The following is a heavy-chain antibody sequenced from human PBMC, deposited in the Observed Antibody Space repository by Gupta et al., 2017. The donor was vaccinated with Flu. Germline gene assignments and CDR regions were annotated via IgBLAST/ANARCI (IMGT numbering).Heavy chain of an antibody. CDR1: A. D-gene: IGHD3-16*02. CDR2: ISYEGSSK. Sequence: AMHWVGRAPGKGLQWLAVISYEGSSKYYADSVKGRFTISRDNSKNTLYLKMNSLRADDTAVYYCARRWGDNSYPHYYYMAVWGKGTTVTVSS. J-gene: IGHJ6*03. CDR3: ARRWGDNSYPHYYYMAV. V-gene: IGHV3-30-3*01.